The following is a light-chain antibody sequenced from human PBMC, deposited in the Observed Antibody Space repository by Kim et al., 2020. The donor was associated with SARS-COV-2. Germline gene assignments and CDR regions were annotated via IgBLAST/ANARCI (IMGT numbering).Light chain of an antibody. CDR1: SSDVGGYKY. CDR3: SSYTSSSTNYV. Sequence: QSITLSCTGTSSDVGGYKYVSWYQQHPGKVPKLMIYDVSNRPSGVSNRFSGSKSGNTASLTISGLQAEDEADYYCSSYTSSSTNYVFGTGTKVTVL. J-gene: IGLJ1*01. V-gene: IGLV2-14*03. CDR2: DVS.